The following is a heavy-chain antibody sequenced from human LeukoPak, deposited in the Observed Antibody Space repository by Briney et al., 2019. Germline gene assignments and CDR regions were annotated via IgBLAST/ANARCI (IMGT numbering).Heavy chain of an antibody. V-gene: IGHV3-23*01. CDR1: GFTLSNYG. CDR2: ISGRGGST. J-gene: IGHJ4*02. CDR3: AKRGVVIRVILVGFHKEAYYFDS. Sequence: PGGSLRLSCAVSGFTLSNYGMSWVRQAPGKGLEWVAGISGRGGSTNYADFVKGRFTISRDNPKNTLYLQMNSLRAEDTAVYFCAKRGVVIRVILVGFHKEAYYFDSWGQGALVIVSS. D-gene: IGHD3-22*01.